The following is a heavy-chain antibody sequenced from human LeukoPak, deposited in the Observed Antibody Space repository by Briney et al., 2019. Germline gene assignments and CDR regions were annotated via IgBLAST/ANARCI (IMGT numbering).Heavy chain of an antibody. CDR1: GDSVSSNSVT. J-gene: IGHJ5*02. D-gene: IGHD2-2*01. CDR2: TYYRSTWYN. V-gene: IGHV6-1*01. Sequence: SQTLSLTCPISGDSVSSNSVTWNWIRQSPSRGLEWLGRTYYRSTWYNDYAVSVRGRITVNPDTSKNQFSLHLNSVTPEDTAVYYCARRLTQYDCFDPWGQGILVTVSS. CDR3: ARRLTQYDCFDP.